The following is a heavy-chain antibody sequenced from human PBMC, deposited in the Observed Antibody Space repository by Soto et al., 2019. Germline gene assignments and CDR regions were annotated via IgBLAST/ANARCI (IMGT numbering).Heavy chain of an antibody. Sequence: QVQLVQSGAEVKKRGASVKVSCKACGCTFTSYGISWVRQAPGQGLEWMGWISAYNGNTNYAQKLQGRVTMTTDTSTSTAYMELRSLRSDDTAVYYCARAFEDYYGSGSQTYGMDVWGQGTTVTVSS. D-gene: IGHD3-10*01. J-gene: IGHJ6*02. V-gene: IGHV1-18*01. CDR2: ISAYNGNT. CDR3: ARAFEDYYGSGSQTYGMDV. CDR1: GCTFTSYG.